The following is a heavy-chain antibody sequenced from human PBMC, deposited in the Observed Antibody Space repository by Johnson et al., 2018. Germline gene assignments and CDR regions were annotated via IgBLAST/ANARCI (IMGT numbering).Heavy chain of an antibody. CDR3: ANTRYCCSTSCSHYYYYMDV. Sequence: VQLQESGGGLVQPGGSLRLSCAASGFTFSSYAMSWVRQAPGKGLEWVSAISGSGGSTYYADSVKGRFTISRHNSKNTLYLQMNSLRAEDTAVYYRANTRYCCSTSCSHYYYYMDVWGKGTTVTVSS. V-gene: IGHV3-23*01. D-gene: IGHD2-2*01. CDR2: ISGSGGST. J-gene: IGHJ6*03. CDR1: GFTFSSYA.